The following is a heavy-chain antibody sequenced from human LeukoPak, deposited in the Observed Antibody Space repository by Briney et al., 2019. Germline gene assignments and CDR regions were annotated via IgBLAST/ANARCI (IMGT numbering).Heavy chain of an antibody. D-gene: IGHD6-13*01. Sequence: PSETLSLTCTVSGGSISSYYWSWIRQPPGKGLEWIGYIYYSGSTNYNPSLNSRVTISRDTSKNHFSLELSSVTAADTAVYSCARGRVSSSSWSSTYYYYFYMDVWGKGTTVTVSS. CDR2: IYYSGST. J-gene: IGHJ6*03. CDR1: GGSISSYY. CDR3: ARGRVSSSSWSSTYYYYFYMDV. V-gene: IGHV4-59*01.